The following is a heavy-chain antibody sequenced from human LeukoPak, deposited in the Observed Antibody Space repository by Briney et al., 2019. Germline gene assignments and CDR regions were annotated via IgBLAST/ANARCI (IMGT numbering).Heavy chain of an antibody. CDR3: ARRGDTGVDWFFDL. CDR1: GGSISSSSYY. D-gene: IGHD3-3*01. CDR2: IYYSGST. Sequence: SETLSLTCTVSGGSISSSSYYWGWIRQPPGKGLEWIGSIYYSGSTYYNPSLKSRVTISVDTSKNQFSLKLSSVTAADTAMYYCARRGDTGVDWFFDLWGRGTLVTVSS. J-gene: IGHJ2*01. V-gene: IGHV4-39*01.